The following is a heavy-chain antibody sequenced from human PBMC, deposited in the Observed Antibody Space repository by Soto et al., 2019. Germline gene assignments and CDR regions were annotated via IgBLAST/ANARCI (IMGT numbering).Heavy chain of an antibody. V-gene: IGHV4-59*08. Sequence: SETLSLTCTVSGGSISSYYWSWIRQPPGKGLEWIGYIYYSGSTNYNPSLKSRVTISVDTSKNQFSLKLSSVTAADTAVYYCARHGYDQSRGSGAFFDYWGQGTLVTVSS. CDR1: GGSISSYY. J-gene: IGHJ4*02. CDR3: ARHGYDQSRGSGAFFDY. D-gene: IGHD5-12*01. CDR2: IYYSGST.